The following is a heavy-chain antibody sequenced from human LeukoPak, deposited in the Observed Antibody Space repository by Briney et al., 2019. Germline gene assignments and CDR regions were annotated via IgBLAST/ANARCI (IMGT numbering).Heavy chain of an antibody. CDR1: GFTFSSYA. CDR2: ISGSGGST. V-gene: IGHV3-23*01. Sequence: GGSLRLSCAASGFTFSSYAMSWVRQAPGKGLEWVSAISGSGGSTYYADSVKGRFTISRDNSKNTLYLQMNSLRAEDTAVYYCAKDSAGRGYSGYDGLIAVAGYFDYWGQGTLVTVSS. D-gene: IGHD5-12*01. J-gene: IGHJ4*02. CDR3: AKDSAGRGYSGYDGLIAVAGYFDY.